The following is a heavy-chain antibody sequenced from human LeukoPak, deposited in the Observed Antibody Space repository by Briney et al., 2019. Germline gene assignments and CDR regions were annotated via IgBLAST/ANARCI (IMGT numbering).Heavy chain of an antibody. V-gene: IGHV4-59*01. CDR1: GGSISSYY. D-gene: IGHD6-6*01. J-gene: IGHJ6*03. CDR2: IYYSGST. Sequence: SETLSLTCTVSGGSISSYYWSWIRQPPGKGLEWIGYIYYSGSTNYNPSLKSRVTISVDTSKNQFSLKLSSVTAADTAVYYCASVLSERIAALDSLYYYYYMDVWGKGTTVTVSS. CDR3: ASVLSERIAALDSLYYYYYMDV.